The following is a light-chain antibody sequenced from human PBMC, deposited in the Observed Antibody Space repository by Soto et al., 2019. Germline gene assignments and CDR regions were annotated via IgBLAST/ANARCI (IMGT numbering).Light chain of an antibody. Sequence: QSVLTQPASVSGSPGQSVAISCTGTTSDVGGYNYVSWYQQHPGKAPKLIIQDVINRPSGVSDRFSGSKSGNTASLTISGLQAEDEADYYCSSYTSTSTYVFGSGNKVTVL. CDR2: DVI. J-gene: IGLJ1*01. CDR1: TSDVGGYNY. V-gene: IGLV2-14*01. CDR3: SSYTSTSTYV.